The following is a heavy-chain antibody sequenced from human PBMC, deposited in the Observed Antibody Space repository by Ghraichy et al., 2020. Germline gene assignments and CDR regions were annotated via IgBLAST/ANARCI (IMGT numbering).Heavy chain of an antibody. D-gene: IGHD3-16*01. J-gene: IGHJ5*02. CDR2: IYYSGST. CDR1: GGSINSSSYY. V-gene: IGHV4-39*01. Sequence: SETLSLTCTVSGGSINSSSYYWGWIRQPPGKGLEWIGSIYYSGSTYYNPSLKSRVTISVDTSKNQFSLKLSSVTAADTAVYYCARHPPDYIGGNWFDPWGQGTLVTVSS. CDR3: ARHPPDYIGGNWFDP.